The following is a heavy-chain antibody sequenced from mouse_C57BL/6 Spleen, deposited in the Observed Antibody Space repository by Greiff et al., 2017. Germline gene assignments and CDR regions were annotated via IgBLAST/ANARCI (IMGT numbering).Heavy chain of an antibody. CDR3: ARHEEGGLLWDY. CDR2: FYPGSGSI. V-gene: IGHV1-62-2*01. Sequence: VKLMESGAELVKPGASVKLSCKASGYTFTEYTIHWVKQRSGQGLEWIGWFYPGSGSIKYNEKFKDKATLTADKSSSTVYMELSRLTSEDSAVYFCARHEEGGLLWDYWGQGTTLTVSS. J-gene: IGHJ2*01. CDR1: GYTFTEYT. D-gene: IGHD2-10*01.